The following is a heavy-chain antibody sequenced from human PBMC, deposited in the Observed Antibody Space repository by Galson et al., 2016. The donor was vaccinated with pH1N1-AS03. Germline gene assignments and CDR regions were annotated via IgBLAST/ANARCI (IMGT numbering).Heavy chain of an antibody. J-gene: IGHJ4*02. Sequence: SLRLSCAASGFTFSSHGMHWVRQTPGRGLEWVSDIYISGTTYYADSVKGRFTISKDNSKNTLYLQMNSLRAEDTAVYFCARESLYGGYYFDYWGQGALVTVSS. CDR3: ARESLYGGYYFDY. CDR1: GFTFSSHG. CDR2: IYISGTT. V-gene: IGHV3-66*01. D-gene: IGHD2-8*01.